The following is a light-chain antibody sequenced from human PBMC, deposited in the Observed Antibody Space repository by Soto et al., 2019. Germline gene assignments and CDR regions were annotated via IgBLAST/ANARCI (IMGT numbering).Light chain of an antibody. V-gene: IGKV1-39*01. J-gene: IGKJ1*01. CDR3: QQSYSTLWT. Sequence: DIQRTQTTSSRSASLGDRVTSTCRASQGIRNDLGWYQQKPGKAPKLLIYAASSLQSGVPSRFSGSGSGTDFTLTISSLQPEDFATYYCQQSYSTLWTLGQGTKVDIK. CDR1: QGIRND. CDR2: AAS.